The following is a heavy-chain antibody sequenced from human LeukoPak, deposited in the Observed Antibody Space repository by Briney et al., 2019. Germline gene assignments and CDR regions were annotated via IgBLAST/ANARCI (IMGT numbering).Heavy chain of an antibody. CDR2: MYPSGST. J-gene: IGHJ2*01. Sequence: PSETLSLTCTVSGGSISSNYWNWIRQPAGKGLEWVGRMYPSGSTNYNPSLNSRVTMSVDTSKNQFSLKLSSVTAADSAVYYCARDRGGYNSYFDLWGRGTLVTVSS. V-gene: IGHV4-4*07. CDR1: GGSISSNY. CDR3: ARDRGGYNSYFDL. D-gene: IGHD5-12*01.